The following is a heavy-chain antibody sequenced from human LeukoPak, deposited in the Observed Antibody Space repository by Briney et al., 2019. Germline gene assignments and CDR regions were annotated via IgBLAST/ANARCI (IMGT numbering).Heavy chain of an antibody. CDR2: IYYSGST. Sequence: PSETLSLTCTVSGGSISNYYWSWIRQPPGKGLEWIGYIYYSGSTNYNPSLKSRVTISVDTSKNHFSLKLSSVTAADTAEYYCVRRVAGSGYRDYWGQGTLVTVSS. J-gene: IGHJ4*02. V-gene: IGHV4-59*08. CDR3: VRRVAGSGYRDY. D-gene: IGHD3-22*01. CDR1: GGSISNYY.